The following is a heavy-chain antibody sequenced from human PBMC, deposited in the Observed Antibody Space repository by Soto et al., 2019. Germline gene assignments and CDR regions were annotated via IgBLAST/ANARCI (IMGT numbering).Heavy chain of an antibody. Sequence: QVHLVQSGAEVRKPGASVKVSCKASGYTFSSYAMHWVRQAPGQRLEWMGWINAGYGNTNSSQKFQDRVTISRDTSASTAYMELHSLRSEDTAVYYCARDTGDGTFDFWGQGTLVTVSS. D-gene: IGHD7-27*01. J-gene: IGHJ4*02. CDR1: GYTFSSYA. CDR2: INAGYGNT. V-gene: IGHV1-3*01. CDR3: ARDTGDGTFDF.